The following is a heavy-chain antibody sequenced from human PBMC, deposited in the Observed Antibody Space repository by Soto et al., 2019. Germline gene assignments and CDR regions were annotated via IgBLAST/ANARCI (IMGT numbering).Heavy chain of an antibody. CDR1: GFSFSDYR. Sequence: PGGSLRLSCAASGFSFSDYRMNWVRQAPGKRLEWVSSIDSSSVYIYYADSLKGRFTISRDNAKNSLYRQMNSLSAQDTAVYYCVRESISGTGWFDPWGQGTRVTVSS. J-gene: IGHJ5*02. CDR3: VRESISGTGWFDP. D-gene: IGHD1-20*01. CDR2: IDSSSVYI. V-gene: IGHV3-21*01.